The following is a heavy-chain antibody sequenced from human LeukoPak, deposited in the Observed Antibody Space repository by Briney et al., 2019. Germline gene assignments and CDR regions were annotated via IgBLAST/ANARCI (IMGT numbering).Heavy chain of an antibody. Sequence: ASVKVSCKASGYTFTGYYMHWVRQAPGQGPEWMGWINPNSGGTNYAQKFQGRVTMTRDTSISTAYMELSRLRSDDTAVYYCARLLWFGETHFDYWGQGTLVTVSS. D-gene: IGHD3-10*01. CDR1: GYTFTGYY. J-gene: IGHJ4*02. V-gene: IGHV1-2*02. CDR3: ARLLWFGETHFDY. CDR2: INPNSGGT.